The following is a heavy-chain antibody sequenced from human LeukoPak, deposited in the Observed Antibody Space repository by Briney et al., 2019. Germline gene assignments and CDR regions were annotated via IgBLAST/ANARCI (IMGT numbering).Heavy chain of an antibody. CDR2: IYYSGST. CDR1: DGSISSHY. D-gene: IGHD6-13*01. J-gene: IGHJ5*02. Sequence: SETLSLTCTVSDGSISSHYWSWIRQPPGKGLEWIGYIYYSGSTSYNSSLKSRVTISVDTSKNQYSLKLSSVTAADTAVYYCARGVGAAAQVWFDPWGQGTLVTVSS. CDR3: ARGVGAAAQVWFDP. V-gene: IGHV4-59*08.